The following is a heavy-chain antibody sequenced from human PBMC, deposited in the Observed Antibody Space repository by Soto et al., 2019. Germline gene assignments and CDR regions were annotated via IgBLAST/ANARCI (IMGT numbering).Heavy chain of an antibody. D-gene: IGHD2-15*01. CDR3: AKVVVAAIKSNWCGP. V-gene: IGHV1-69*12. J-gene: IGHJ5*02. CDR2: IIPIFGTA. Sequence: QVQLVQSGAEVKKPGSSVKVSCKASGGTLSSYAISWVRQAPGQGLEWMGGIIPIFGTANYAQKFQGRVTITADESPSTAYMELSSLRSEDTAVYYCAKVVVAAIKSNWCGPWGQGTLVTFAA. CDR1: GGTLSSYA.